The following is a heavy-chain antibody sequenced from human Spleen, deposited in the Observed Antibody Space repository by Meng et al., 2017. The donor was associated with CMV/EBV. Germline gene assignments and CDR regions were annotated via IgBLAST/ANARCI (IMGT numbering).Heavy chain of an antibody. CDR2: IYYSGST. Sequence: GSISSGSYYWGWIRQPPGKGLEWIGSIYYSGSTYYNPSLKSRVTISVDTSKNQFSLNLISVTAADTAVYYCARGGPVGATTVNWFDPWGQGTLVTVSS. D-gene: IGHD1-26*01. CDR1: GSISSGSYY. V-gene: IGHV4-39*07. CDR3: ARGGPVGATTVNWFDP. J-gene: IGHJ5*02.